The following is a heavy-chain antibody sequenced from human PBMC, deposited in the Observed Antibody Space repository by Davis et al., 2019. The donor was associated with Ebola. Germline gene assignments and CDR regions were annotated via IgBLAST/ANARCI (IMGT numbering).Heavy chain of an antibody. CDR3: AKDQKGSGYYYDAFDI. D-gene: IGHD3-22*01. J-gene: IGHJ3*02. CDR2: ISWNSGSI. Sequence: SLKISCAASGFTFDDYAMHWVRQAPGKGLEWVSGISWNSGSIGYADSVKGRFTISRDNAKNSLYLQMNSLRAEDTALYYCAKDQKGSGYYYDAFDIWGQGTMVTVSS. CDR1: GFTFDDYA. V-gene: IGHV3-9*01.